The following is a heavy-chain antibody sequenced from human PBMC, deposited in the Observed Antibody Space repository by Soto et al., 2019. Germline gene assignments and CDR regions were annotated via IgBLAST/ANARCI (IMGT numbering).Heavy chain of an antibody. V-gene: IGHV1-3*01. CDR3: ARDLNCSGGSCYDAFDI. J-gene: IGHJ3*02. CDR1: GYTFTSYA. D-gene: IGHD2-15*01. Sequence: GALVKVSCKASGYTFTSYAMHWVRQAPGQRLEWMGWINAGNGNTKYSQKFQGRVTITRDTSASTAYMELSSLRSEDTAVYYCARDLNCSGGSCYDAFDIWGQGTMVTVS. CDR2: INAGNGNT.